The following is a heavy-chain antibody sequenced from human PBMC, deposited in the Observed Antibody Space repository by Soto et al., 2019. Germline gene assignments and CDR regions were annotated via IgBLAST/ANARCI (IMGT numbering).Heavy chain of an antibody. CDR2: IIPIFGTA. CDR1: GGTFSSYA. D-gene: IGHD1-1*01. J-gene: IGHJ6*02. Sequence: WASVKVSCKASGGTFSSYAISWVRQAPGQGLEWMGGIIPIFGTANYAQEFQGRVTITADESTRTAYMELSSLRSEDTAVYYCAVKGSGTTGGYYYYYGMDVWGQGTTVTVSS. CDR3: AVKGSGTTGGYYYYYGMDV. V-gene: IGHV1-69*13.